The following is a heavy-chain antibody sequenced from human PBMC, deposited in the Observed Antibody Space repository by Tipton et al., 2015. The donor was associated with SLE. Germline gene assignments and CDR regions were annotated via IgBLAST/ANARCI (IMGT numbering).Heavy chain of an antibody. V-gene: IGHV3-33*06. CDR2: IWYDGSNK. Sequence: SLRLSCAASGFTFRSHEMNWVRQAPGKGLEWVAVIWYDGSNKYYADSVKGRFTISRDNSKNTLYLQMNSLRAEDTAVYYCAKDIIATAPYYGMDVWGQGP. CDR3: AKDIIATAPYYGMDV. D-gene: IGHD6-13*01. CDR1: GFTFRSHE. J-gene: IGHJ6*02.